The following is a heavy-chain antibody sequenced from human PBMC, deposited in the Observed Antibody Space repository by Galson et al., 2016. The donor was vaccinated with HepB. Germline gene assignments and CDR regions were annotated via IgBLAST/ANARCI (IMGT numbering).Heavy chain of an antibody. J-gene: IGHJ4*02. V-gene: IGHV3-30*04. Sequence: SLRLSCADSAGSIFSSHAMHWVRQAPGKGLEWVAVISYNGEFTHHADSVKGRFTISRDNSKSTLYLQMNSLRAEDTAVYYCARELSSSTNRRFDYWGQGTLVIVSS. D-gene: IGHD2-2*01. CDR3: ARELSSSTNRRFDY. CDR2: ISYNGEFT. CDR1: AGSIFSSHA.